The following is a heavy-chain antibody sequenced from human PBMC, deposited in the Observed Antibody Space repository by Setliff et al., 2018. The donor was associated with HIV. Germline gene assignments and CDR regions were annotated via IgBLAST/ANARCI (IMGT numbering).Heavy chain of an antibody. J-gene: IGHJ5*02. Sequence: KPSETLSLTCAVYGGSLSGYYWSWIRQPPGKGLEWIGYITYSGSAYYNPSLKSRVTISIDTSKNQFSLELTSVTAADTAVYYCARHDCGGDCSINWFDPWGQGTLVTVSS. V-gene: IGHV4-34*01. CDR1: GGSLSGYY. D-gene: IGHD2-21*02. CDR2: ITYSGSA. CDR3: ARHDCGGDCSINWFDP.